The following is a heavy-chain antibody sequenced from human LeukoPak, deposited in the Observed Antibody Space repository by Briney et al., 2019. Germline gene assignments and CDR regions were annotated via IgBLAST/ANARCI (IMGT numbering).Heavy chain of an antibody. D-gene: IGHD2-2*01. CDR2: ISAYNYNT. CDR1: GYSFINFG. J-gene: IGHJ4*02. CDR3: ARDLMYCDTMSCYDGDFDY. Sequence: ASVKVSCKASGYSFINFGLSWVRQAPGQGLEWMGWISAYNYNTNYAQKFQGRVTMTIDTSTTTVYMELRSLRSDDTAIYYCARDLMYCDTMSCYDGDFDYWGQGTPVTVSS. V-gene: IGHV1-18*01.